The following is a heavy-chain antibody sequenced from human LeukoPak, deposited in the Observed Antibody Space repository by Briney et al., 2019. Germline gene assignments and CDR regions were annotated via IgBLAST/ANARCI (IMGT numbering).Heavy chain of an antibody. Sequence: PSETLSLTCTVSGGSISSYYWSWIRQPPGKGPEWIGYIYYSGSTNYNPSLKSRVTISVDTSKNQFSLKLSSVTAADTAVYYCARRGERDYGDYYFDYWGQGTLVTVSS. D-gene: IGHD4-17*01. J-gene: IGHJ4*02. V-gene: IGHV4-59*08. CDR1: GGSISSYY. CDR3: ARRGERDYGDYYFDY. CDR2: IYYSGST.